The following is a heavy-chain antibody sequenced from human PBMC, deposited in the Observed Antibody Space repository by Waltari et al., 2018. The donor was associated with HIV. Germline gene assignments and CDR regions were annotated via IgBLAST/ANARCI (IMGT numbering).Heavy chain of an antibody. CDR2: IIPILGIA. CDR3: ARNYYDSSGYLVYYGMDV. J-gene: IGHJ6*02. D-gene: IGHD3-22*01. V-gene: IGHV1-69*04. CDR1: GGTFSSYA. Sequence: QVQLVQSGAEVKKPGSSVKVSCKASGGTFSSYAISWVRQAPGQGLEWMGRIIPILGIANYAQKFQGRVTITADKSTSTAYMELSSLRSEDTAVYYCARNYYDSSGYLVYYGMDVWGQGTTVTVSS.